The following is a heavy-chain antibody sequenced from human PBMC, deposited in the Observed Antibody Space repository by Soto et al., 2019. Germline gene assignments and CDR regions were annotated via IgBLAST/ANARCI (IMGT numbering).Heavy chain of an antibody. Sequence: GGSLRLSCTASGFAFKNAWMSWVRQGPGKGLEWVGQIKSNREGGTTNYATSVKGRFTISRDDSFRTLYLQMNDLKIEDSAVYYCKGDYKLDPWGQGALVTVSS. CDR2: IKSNREGGTT. V-gene: IGHV3-15*01. CDR3: KGDYKLDP. CDR1: GFAFKNAW. J-gene: IGHJ5*02. D-gene: IGHD4-4*01.